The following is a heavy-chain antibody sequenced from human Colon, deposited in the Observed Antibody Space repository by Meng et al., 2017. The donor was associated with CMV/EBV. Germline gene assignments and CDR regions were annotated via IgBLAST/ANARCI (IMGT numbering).Heavy chain of an antibody. D-gene: IGHD2-21*01. V-gene: IGHV3-7*03. Sequence: GESLKISCAVSGFTFSDAWMSWVRQAPGKGLEWVANIKQDGSEKYYVDSVKGRFTISRDNAKNSLYLQMNALRPEDTAVYYCVKDLWWDGYSNYGLDVWGQGTTVTVSS. CDR2: IKQDGSEK. CDR3: VKDLWWDGYSNYGLDV. J-gene: IGHJ6*02. CDR1: GFTFSDAW.